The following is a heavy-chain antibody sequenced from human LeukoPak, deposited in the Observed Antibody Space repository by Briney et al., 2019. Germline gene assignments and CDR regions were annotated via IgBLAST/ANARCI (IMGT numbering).Heavy chain of an antibody. CDR3: ARDPEEQQGGFDY. J-gene: IGHJ4*02. CDR1: GFTFSSYA. D-gene: IGHD6-13*01. CDR2: ISYDGSNK. V-gene: IGHV3-30-3*01. Sequence: GGSLRLSCAASGFTFSSYAMHWVRQAPGKGLEWVAVISYDGSNKYYADSVKGRFTISRDNSKNTLYLQMNSLRAEDTAVYYCARDPEEQQGGFDYWGQGTLVTVSS.